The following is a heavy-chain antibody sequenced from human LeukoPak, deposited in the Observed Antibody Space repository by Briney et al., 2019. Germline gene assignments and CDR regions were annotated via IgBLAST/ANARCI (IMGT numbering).Heavy chain of an antibody. CDR2: IYTSGST. V-gene: IGHV4-4*07. Sequence: SQTLSLTRTVSSGSISRYYWSWVRQPAGKGHEWIGGIYTSGSTNYNPSLTSRVTMTVDTSKNQFSLKLSSVTAADTAVYYCARGNIAAAGRAFDYWGQGTLVTVSS. CDR3: ARGNIAAAGRAFDY. J-gene: IGHJ4*02. D-gene: IGHD6-13*01. CDR1: SGSISRYY.